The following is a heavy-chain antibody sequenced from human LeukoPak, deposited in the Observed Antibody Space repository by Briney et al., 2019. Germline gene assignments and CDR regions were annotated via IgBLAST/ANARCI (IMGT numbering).Heavy chain of an antibody. CDR3: ARVRASAGTKAYYYYYYMDV. CDR1: GGSFSGYY. Sequence: SETLSLTCAVYGGSFSGYYWSWIRQPPGKGLEWIGEINHSGSTYYNPSLKSRVTISVDTSKNQFSLKLSSVTAADTAVFYCARVRASAGTKAYYYYYYMDVWGKGTTVTVSS. V-gene: IGHV4-34*01. D-gene: IGHD6-13*01. CDR2: INHSGST. J-gene: IGHJ6*03.